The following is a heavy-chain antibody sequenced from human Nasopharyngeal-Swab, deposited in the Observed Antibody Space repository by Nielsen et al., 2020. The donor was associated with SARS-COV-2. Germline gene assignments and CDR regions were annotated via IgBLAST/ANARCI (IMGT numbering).Heavy chain of an antibody. J-gene: IGHJ4*02. CDR2: ISSSSSYI. Sequence: GESLKISCAASGFTFSSYSMNWVCQAPGKGLEWVSSISSSSSYIYYADSVKGRFTISRDNAKNSLYLQMNSLRAEDTAVYYCARETYGDRSYWGQGTLVTVSS. D-gene: IGHD4-17*01. CDR1: GFTFSSYS. V-gene: IGHV3-21*01. CDR3: ARETYGDRSY.